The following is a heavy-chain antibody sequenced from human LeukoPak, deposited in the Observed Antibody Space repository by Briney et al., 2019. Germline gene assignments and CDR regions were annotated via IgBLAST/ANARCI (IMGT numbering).Heavy chain of an antibody. CDR3: AKDFRIGYSAHFDY. J-gene: IGHJ4*02. CDR2: IYENGGTT. D-gene: IGHD2-21*01. V-gene: IGHV3-23*01. CDR1: GFTFRSHA. Sequence: GGSLRLSCVGSGFTFRSHAMSWVRQAPEKGLEFVSGIYENGGTTYYADSVKGRFSISRDNSQNTLYLQMDSLRGKDTAVYYCAKDFRIGYSAHFDYWGQGALVTVSS.